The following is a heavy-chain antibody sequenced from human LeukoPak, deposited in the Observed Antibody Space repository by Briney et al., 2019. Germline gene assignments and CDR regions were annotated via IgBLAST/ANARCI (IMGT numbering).Heavy chain of an antibody. CDR3: ATDGGNYPDRFDP. D-gene: IGHD3-16*01. CDR2: IKQDGSEK. V-gene: IGHV3-7*04. Sequence: GGSLRLSCAASGFTFSNNWMSWVRQAPGKGLEWVASIKQDGSEKYYVDSVKGRFTISRDNAKNSLSLQMNGLRVEDTALYYCATDGGNYPDRFDPWGQGTLVTVSS. CDR1: GFTFSNNW. J-gene: IGHJ5*02.